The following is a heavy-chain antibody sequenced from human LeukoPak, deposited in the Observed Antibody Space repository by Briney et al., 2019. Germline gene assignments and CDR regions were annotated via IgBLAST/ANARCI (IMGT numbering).Heavy chain of an antibody. V-gene: IGHV4-30-4*08. CDR1: GFSLSTSGMC. CDR2: IYYSGST. D-gene: IGHD6-6*01. Sequence: SGPALVKPTQTLTLTCTFSGFSLSTSGMCVSWVRQPPGKGLEWIGYIYYSGSTYYNPSLKSRVTISVDTSKNQFSLKLSSVTAADTAVYYCARGGAARPNYFDYWGQGTLVTVSS. CDR3: ARGGAARPNYFDY. J-gene: IGHJ4*02.